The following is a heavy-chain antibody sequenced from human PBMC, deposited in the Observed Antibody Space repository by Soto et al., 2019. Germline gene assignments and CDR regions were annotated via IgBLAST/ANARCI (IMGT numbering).Heavy chain of an antibody. CDR2: IGGRGNSA. Sequence: GGSLRLSCAASGFTFSSYAMNWVRQAPGKGLEWVSVIGGRGNSAYYADSVQGRFTISRDNSKNTLSLQMSSLTADDTAIYYCVREGRGSFDFWGRGTMVT. J-gene: IGHJ3*01. CDR1: GFTFSSYA. V-gene: IGHV3-23*01. D-gene: IGHD5-12*01. CDR3: VREGRGSFDF.